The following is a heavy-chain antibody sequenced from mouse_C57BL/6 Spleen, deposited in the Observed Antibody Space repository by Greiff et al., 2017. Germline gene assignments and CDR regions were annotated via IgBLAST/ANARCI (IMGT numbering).Heavy chain of an antibody. CDR1: GYTFTSYW. CDR2: ISPSNGGT. CDR3: ERGGWGNWAMDY. D-gene: IGHD4-1*01. V-gene: IGHV1-53*01. Sequence: QVQLQQPGTELVKPGASVKLSCTASGYTFTSYWMHWVKQRPGQALEWIGNISPSNGGTNYNEKFKVKARLTVAKSSSPAYLQLPSLTLRDSAGSDCERGGWGNWAMDYWGQGTSVTVSA. J-gene: IGHJ4*01.